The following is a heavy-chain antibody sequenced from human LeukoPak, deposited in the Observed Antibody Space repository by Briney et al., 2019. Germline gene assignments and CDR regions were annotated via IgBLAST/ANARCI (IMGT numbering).Heavy chain of an antibody. Sequence: GGSLRLSCAASGFTFRSNALSWAGKAPGKGLEWVSAISGSGGSTYYADSVKGRFTISRDNSKNTLYLQMNSVRAEDTAVYYCAKGPTTNYFDYWGQGTLVTVSS. V-gene: IGHV3-23*01. CDR3: AKGPTTNYFDY. J-gene: IGHJ4*02. CDR1: GFTFRSNA. CDR2: ISGSGGST. D-gene: IGHD4-17*01.